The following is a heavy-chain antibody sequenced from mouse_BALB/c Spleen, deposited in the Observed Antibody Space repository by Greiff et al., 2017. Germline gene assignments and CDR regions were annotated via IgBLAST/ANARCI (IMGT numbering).Heavy chain of an antibody. V-gene: IGHV1S81*02. D-gene: IGHD1-1*01. Sequence: QVQLKQPGAELVKPGASVKLSCKASGYTFTSYYMYWVKQRPGQGLEWIGGINPSNGGTNFNEKFKSKATLTVDKSSSTAYMQLSSLTSEDSAVYYCTRGITTVVEGAMDYWGQGTSVTVSS. CDR1: GYTFTSYY. CDR2: INPSNGGT. CDR3: TRGITTVVEGAMDY. J-gene: IGHJ4*01.